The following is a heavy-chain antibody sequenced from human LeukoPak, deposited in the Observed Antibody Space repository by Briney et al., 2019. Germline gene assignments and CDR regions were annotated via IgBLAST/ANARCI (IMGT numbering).Heavy chain of an antibody. CDR2: IKEDGIEK. CDR1: GITLSSYW. CDR3: ARELNYYQYMDV. V-gene: IGHV3-7*01. J-gene: IGHJ6*03. Sequence: PGGSLRLSCAASGITLSSYWMGWVRQAPGKGLEWVANIKEDGIEKYYVDSVKGRFTISRDNAKNSLYLQMNSLRVEDTAVYYCARELNYYQYMDVWGKGTTATVSS.